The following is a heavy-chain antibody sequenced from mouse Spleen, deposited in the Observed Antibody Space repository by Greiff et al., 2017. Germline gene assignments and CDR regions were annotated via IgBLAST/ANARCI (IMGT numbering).Heavy chain of an antibody. J-gene: IGHJ3*01. CDR2: IYPRSGNT. CDR1: GYTFTSYG. CDR3: ARHDKGFAY. V-gene: IGHV1-81*01. Sequence: VQLQQSGAELARPGASVKLSCKASGYTFTSYGISWVKQRTGQGLEWIGEIYPRSGNTYYNEKFKGKATLTADKSSSTAYMELRSLTSEDSAVYFCARHDKGFAYWGQGTLVTVSA. D-gene: IGHD2-12*01.